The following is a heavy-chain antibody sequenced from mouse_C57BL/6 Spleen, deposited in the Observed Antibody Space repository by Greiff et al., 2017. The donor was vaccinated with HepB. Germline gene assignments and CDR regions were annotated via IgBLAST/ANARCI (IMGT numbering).Heavy chain of an antibody. CDR1: GYAFSSSW. D-gene: IGHD4-1*01. Sequence: VQLQQSGPELVKPGASVKISCKASGYAFSSSWMNWVKQRPGKGLEWIGRIYPGDGDTNYNGKFKGKATLTADKSSSTAYMQLSSLTSEDSAVYFCARICWDGDYWGQGTTLTVSS. CDR3: ARICWDGDY. J-gene: IGHJ2*01. CDR2: IYPGDGDT. V-gene: IGHV1-82*01.